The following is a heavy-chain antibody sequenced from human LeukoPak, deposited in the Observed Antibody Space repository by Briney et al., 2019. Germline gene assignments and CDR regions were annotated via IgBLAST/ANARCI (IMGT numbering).Heavy chain of an antibody. CDR2: ISATGGLT. J-gene: IGHJ4*02. Sequence: GGSLRLSCAASGFIFSDYGMTWVRQAPGKGLEWVSGISATGGLTYYADSAKGRFTISRDNAKNSLYLQMNSLRAEDTAMYYCVRDRGYCSGGTCYALWDYWGQGTLVTVSS. CDR1: GFIFSDYG. V-gene: IGHV3-23*01. CDR3: VRDRGYCSGGTCYALWDY. D-gene: IGHD2-15*01.